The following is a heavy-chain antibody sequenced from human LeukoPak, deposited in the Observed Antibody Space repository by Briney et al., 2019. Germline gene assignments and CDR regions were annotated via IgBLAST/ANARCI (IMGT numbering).Heavy chain of an antibody. CDR3: ARDNPHSSSWYSPFDY. D-gene: IGHD6-13*01. CDR2: IYTSGST. Sequence: PSQTLSLTCPVSRCSISSGSYYWSWIRQPAGKGLEWIGRIYTSGSTNYNPSLKSRVTISVDTSKNQFSLKLSSVTAADTAVYYCARDNPHSSSWYSPFDYWGQGTLVTVSS. CDR1: RCSISSGSYY. V-gene: IGHV4-61*02. J-gene: IGHJ4*02.